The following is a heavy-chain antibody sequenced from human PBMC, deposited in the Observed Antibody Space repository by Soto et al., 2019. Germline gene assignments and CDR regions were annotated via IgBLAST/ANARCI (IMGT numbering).Heavy chain of an antibody. CDR1: GGTFSTYA. J-gene: IGHJ3*02. D-gene: IGHD4-17*01. V-gene: IGHV1-69*01. CDR2: IIPIFGTA. Sequence: QVQLVRSGAGLKKPGSSVKFSCKASGGTFSTYAITWVERAPGQGLEWMGGIIPIFGTANYAQKFQGRVTITADESTSTAYMELSSLRSEDTAVYYCARDLGTTVVTPFDIWGQGTMVTVSS. CDR3: ARDLGTTVVTPFDI.